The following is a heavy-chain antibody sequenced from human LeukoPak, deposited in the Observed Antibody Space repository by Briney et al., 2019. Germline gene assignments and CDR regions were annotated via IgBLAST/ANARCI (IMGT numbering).Heavy chain of an antibody. CDR2: MNPNSGNT. CDR1: KYTFTSYA. V-gene: IGHV1-8*01. Sequence: ASVKVSCKTSKYTFTSYAMHWVRQAPGQGLEWMGWMNPNSGNTGYAQKFQGRVTITRNTSISTAYMELSILRSEDTAVYYCARGLRYYGSGSFSYWGQGTLVTVSS. J-gene: IGHJ4*02. CDR3: ARGLRYYGSGSFSY. D-gene: IGHD3-10*01.